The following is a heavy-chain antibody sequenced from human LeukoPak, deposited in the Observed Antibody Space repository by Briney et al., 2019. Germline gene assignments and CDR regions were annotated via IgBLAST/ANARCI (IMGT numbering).Heavy chain of an antibody. CDR2: IYYSGST. J-gene: IGHJ4*02. V-gene: IGHV4-59*01. CDR1: GGSISSYY. Sequence: SETLSLTCTVSGGSISSYYWSWLRQPPGKGLEWIGYIYYSGSTNYNPSLKSRVTISVDTSKNQFSLKLSSVTAADTAVYYCARWVVSGSYLDYWGQGTLVTVSS. CDR3: ARWVVSGSYLDY. D-gene: IGHD1-26*01.